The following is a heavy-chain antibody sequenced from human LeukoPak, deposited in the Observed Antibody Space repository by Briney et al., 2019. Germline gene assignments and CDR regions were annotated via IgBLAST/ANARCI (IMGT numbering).Heavy chain of an antibody. D-gene: IGHD4-17*01. V-gene: IGHV1-2*02. CDR3: AGSTVTTESGAFDI. J-gene: IGHJ3*02. Sequence: ASVKVSCKAFGYTFTGYYMHWARQAPGQRLEWMGWINPNSGGTNYAQKFQGRVTMTRDTSISTAYMELSRLRSDDTAVYYCAGSTVTTESGAFDIWGQGTMVTVSS. CDR2: INPNSGGT. CDR1: GYTFTGYY.